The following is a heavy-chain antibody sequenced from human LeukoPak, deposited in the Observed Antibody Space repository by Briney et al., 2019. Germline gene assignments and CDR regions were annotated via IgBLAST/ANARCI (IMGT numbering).Heavy chain of an antibody. J-gene: IGHJ6*03. Sequence: PSETLSLTCSVSGDFITAYYWSWIRQSPGKGLEWIGYVYYTGSTEYNPSLRSRVTISLEKSKHQFSLNLTSVTAADTAVYYCARDHRYFDWLNDYYYYYMDVRGKGTTVTISS. CDR1: GDFITAYY. D-gene: IGHD3-9*01. CDR2: VYYTGST. CDR3: ARDHRYFDWLNDYYYYYMDV. V-gene: IGHV4-59*01.